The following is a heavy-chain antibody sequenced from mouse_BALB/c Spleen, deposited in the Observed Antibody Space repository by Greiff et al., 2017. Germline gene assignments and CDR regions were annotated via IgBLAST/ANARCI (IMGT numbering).Heavy chain of an antibody. CDR3: ARDRGYGSSGWYFDV. CDR1: GFTFTDYY. V-gene: IGHV7-3*02. CDR2: IRNKANGYTT. J-gene: IGHJ1*01. Sequence: EVQLVESGGGLVQPGGSLRLSCATSGFTFTDYYMSWVRQPPGKALEWLGFIRNKANGYTTEYSASVKGRFTISRDNSQSILYLQMNTLRAEDSATYYCARDRGYGSSGWYFDVWGAGTTVTVSS. D-gene: IGHD1-1*01.